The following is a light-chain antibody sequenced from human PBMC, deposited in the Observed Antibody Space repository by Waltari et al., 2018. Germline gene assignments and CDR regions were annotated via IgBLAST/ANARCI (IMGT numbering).Light chain of an antibody. Sequence: QSALTQPASVSGSPGQSITISCTGTSSDVGNYNLVSWYQQHPGKAPKLMISAGSKRPSGVSTRFSGSKSGNTASLTLSGLQAEDEADYYCCSYAGSSTYVFGTGTKVTVL. V-gene: IGLV2-23*01. CDR3: CSYAGSSTYV. CDR1: SSDVGNYNL. J-gene: IGLJ1*01. CDR2: AGS.